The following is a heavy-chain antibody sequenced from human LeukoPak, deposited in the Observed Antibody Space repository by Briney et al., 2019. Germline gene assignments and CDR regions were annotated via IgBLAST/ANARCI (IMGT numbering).Heavy chain of an antibody. D-gene: IGHD6-13*01. V-gene: IGHV3-30*18. CDR3: AKVPVVAAAGTIRTGFDY. J-gene: IGHJ4*02. CDR1: GFTFSSYG. Sequence: GRSLRLSCAASGFTFSSYGMHWVRQAPGKGLEWVAVVSYDGSNKYYADSVKGRFTISRDNSKNTLYLQMNSLRAEDTAVYYCAKVPVVAAAGTIRTGFDYWGQGTLVTVSS. CDR2: VSYDGSNK.